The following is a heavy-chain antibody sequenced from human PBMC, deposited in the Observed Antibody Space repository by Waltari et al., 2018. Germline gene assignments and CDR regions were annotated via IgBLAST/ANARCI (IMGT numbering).Heavy chain of an antibody. CDR2: IYYSGST. CDR1: GCSISSSSYY. Sequence: QLQLQESGPGLVKPSETLSLTCTVSGCSISSSSYYWGWIRQPPGKGLEWIGSIYYSGSTYYNPSLKSRVTISVDTSKNQFSLKLSSVTAADTAVYYCARGWAAGNWFDPWGQGTLVTVSS. D-gene: IGHD6-13*01. J-gene: IGHJ5*02. CDR3: ARGWAAGNWFDP. V-gene: IGHV4-39*01.